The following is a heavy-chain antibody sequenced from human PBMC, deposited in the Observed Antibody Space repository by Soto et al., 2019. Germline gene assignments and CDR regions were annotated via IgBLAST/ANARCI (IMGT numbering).Heavy chain of an antibody. V-gene: IGHV1-58*02. CDR2: IVVGSGNT. Sequence: QMQLVQSGPEVKKPGTSVKVSCKASGFTFTSSAMQWVRQARGQRLEWIGWIVVGSGNTNYAQKFQERVTITRDMSTSTAYMELSSLRSEDTDVYYCAAGIVVVPAAANWYFDLWGRGTLVTVSS. J-gene: IGHJ2*01. D-gene: IGHD2-2*01. CDR1: GFTFTSSA. CDR3: AAGIVVVPAAANWYFDL.